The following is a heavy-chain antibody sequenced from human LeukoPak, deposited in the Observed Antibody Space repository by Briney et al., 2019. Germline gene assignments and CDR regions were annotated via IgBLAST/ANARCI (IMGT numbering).Heavy chain of an antibody. Sequence: GGSLRLSCAASGFTFSSYWMSWVRQAPGKGLEWVANIKQDRSEKYYVDSVKGRFTISRDNAKNSLYLQMNSLRAEDTAVYYCARGSCSSTSCQPLGMDVWGQGTTVTVSS. CDR1: GFTFSSYW. D-gene: IGHD2-2*01. V-gene: IGHV3-7*01. CDR2: IKQDRSEK. CDR3: ARGSCSSTSCQPLGMDV. J-gene: IGHJ6*02.